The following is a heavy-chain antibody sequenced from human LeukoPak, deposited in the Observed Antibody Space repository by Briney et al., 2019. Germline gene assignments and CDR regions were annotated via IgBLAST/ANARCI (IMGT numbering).Heavy chain of an antibody. V-gene: IGHV1-69*13. Sequence: PVASVKVSCKASGGTFSSYAISWVRQAPGQGLEWMGGIIPIFGTANYAQKFQGRVTTTADESTSTAYMELSSLRSEDTAVYYCAREYSSSSLPDYWGQGTLVTVSS. CDR3: AREYSSSSLPDY. CDR2: IIPIFGTA. J-gene: IGHJ4*02. D-gene: IGHD6-6*01. CDR1: GGTFSSYA.